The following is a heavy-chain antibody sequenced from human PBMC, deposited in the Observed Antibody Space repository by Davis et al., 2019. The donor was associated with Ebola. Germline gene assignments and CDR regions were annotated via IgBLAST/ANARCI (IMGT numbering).Heavy chain of an antibody. CDR2: TYYNSKWYN. V-gene: IGHV6-1*01. CDR1: GDSVSGSSGA. J-gene: IGHJ4*02. Sequence: ETLSLTCAISGDSVSGSSGAWNWIRQSPSRGLEWLGRTYYNSKWYNDYAVSVNSRIIFSPDTSKNQFSLQLNSVTPEDTAVYYCARFNWGHRNFDYWGQGTLVTVSS. CDR3: ARFNWGHRNFDY. D-gene: IGHD7-27*01.